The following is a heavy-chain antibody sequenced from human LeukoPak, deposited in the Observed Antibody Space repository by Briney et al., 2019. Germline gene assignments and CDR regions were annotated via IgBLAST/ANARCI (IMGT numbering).Heavy chain of an antibody. D-gene: IGHD3-16*01. CDR1: GFTFDDYA. V-gene: IGHV3-9*01. Sequence: AGGSLRLSCAASGFTFDDYAIHWVRQAPGKGLEWVSGISWNSDSIGYADSVKGRFTISRDNAKNSLYLQMNSLRAEDTAVYYCAREITWEVTPIWGQGTMVTVSS. J-gene: IGHJ3*02. CDR3: AREITWEVTPI. CDR2: ISWNSDSI.